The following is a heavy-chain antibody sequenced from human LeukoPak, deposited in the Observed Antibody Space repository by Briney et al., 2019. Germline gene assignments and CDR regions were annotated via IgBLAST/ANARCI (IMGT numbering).Heavy chain of an antibody. Sequence: SETLSLTCTVSGGSISSYYWSWIRQPPGKGLEWIGYIYYSGSTNYNPSLKSRVTISVDTSKNQFSLKLSSVTAADTAVYYCARGFDYYDSSGYNSDAFDIWGQGTMVTVSS. V-gene: IGHV4-59*01. D-gene: IGHD3-22*01. CDR2: IYYSGST. CDR1: GGSISSYY. J-gene: IGHJ3*02. CDR3: ARGFDYYDSSGYNSDAFDI.